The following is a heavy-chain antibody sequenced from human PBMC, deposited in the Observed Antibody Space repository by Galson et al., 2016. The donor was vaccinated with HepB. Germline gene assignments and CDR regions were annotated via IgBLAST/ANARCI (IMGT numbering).Heavy chain of an antibody. CDR1: EYTFTRNY. CDR2: INPSGDRA. CDR3: ARGGGSWDGYNFQY. D-gene: IGHD5-24*01. J-gene: IGHJ4*02. Sequence: SVKVSCKASEYTFTRNYIQWVRQAPGQGLQWMGIINPSGDRAIYAQDFQGRVTMTRDTSTGTVYMDSRSLKSDDTAVYYCARGGGSWDGYNFQYWGQGTLVSVSS. V-gene: IGHV1-46*01.